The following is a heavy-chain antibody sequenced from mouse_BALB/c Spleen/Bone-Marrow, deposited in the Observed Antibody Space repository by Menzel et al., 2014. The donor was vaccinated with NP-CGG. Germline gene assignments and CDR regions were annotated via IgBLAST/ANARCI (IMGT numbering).Heavy chain of an antibody. D-gene: IGHD1-1*01. CDR1: GYTFSSYW. Sequence: DLVKPGASVKLSCKASGYTFSSYWINWIKQRPGQGLEWIGRFAPGSGSTNYNEVFRGKATLTVDTSSATAYTQLDSLSSEDSAVYFCARSGFGTGYSYFDVWGAGTTVTVSS. CDR3: ARSGFGTGYSYFDV. J-gene: IGHJ1*01. CDR2: FAPGSGST. V-gene: IGHV1S41*01.